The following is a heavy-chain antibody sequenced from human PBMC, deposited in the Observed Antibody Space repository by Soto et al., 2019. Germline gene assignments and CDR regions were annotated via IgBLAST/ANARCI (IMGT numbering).Heavy chain of an antibody. Sequence: GESLKISCKGSGYRFTSYWISWVRQMPGKGLEWMGRIDPSDSYTNYSPSFQGHVTISADKSISTAYLQWSSLKASDTAMYYCARHALTDYYDSSGYSLGAFDIWGQGTMVTVSS. V-gene: IGHV5-10-1*01. D-gene: IGHD3-22*01. J-gene: IGHJ3*02. CDR1: GYRFTSYW. CDR2: IDPSDSYT. CDR3: ARHALTDYYDSSGYSLGAFDI.